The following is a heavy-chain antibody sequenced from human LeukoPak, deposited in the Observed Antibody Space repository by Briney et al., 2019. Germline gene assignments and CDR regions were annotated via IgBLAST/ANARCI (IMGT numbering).Heavy chain of an antibody. CDR2: IIPIFGTA. CDR3: ARGPDYSNRPFDY. Sequence: GASVKVSCKASGYTFSSCAISWVRQAPGQGLEWMGGIIPIFGTANYAQKFQGRVTITADESTSTAYMELSSLRSEDTAVYYCARGPDYSNRPFDYWGQGTLVTVSS. D-gene: IGHD4-11*01. J-gene: IGHJ4*02. V-gene: IGHV1-69*13. CDR1: GYTFSSCA.